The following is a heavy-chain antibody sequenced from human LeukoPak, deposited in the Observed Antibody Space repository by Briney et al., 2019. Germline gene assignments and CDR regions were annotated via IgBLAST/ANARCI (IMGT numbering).Heavy chain of an antibody. J-gene: IGHJ4*02. CDR3: AKDCSSTSCSPLFDY. CDR2: ISGSGGST. CDR1: GFTFSSYA. Sequence: GGSLRLSCAASGFTFSSYAMSWVRQAPGKRLEWVSAISGSGGSTYYADSVKGRFTISRDNSKNTLYLQMNSLRAEDTAVYYCAKDCSSTSCSPLFDYWGQGTLVTVSS. V-gene: IGHV3-23*01. D-gene: IGHD2-2*01.